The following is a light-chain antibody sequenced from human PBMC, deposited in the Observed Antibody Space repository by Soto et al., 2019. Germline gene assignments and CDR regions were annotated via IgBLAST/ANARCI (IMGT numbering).Light chain of an antibody. V-gene: IGKV3-15*01. Sequence: IVMTQSPATLSVSPWDRATLSCRASESVTSSLAWYQQKPGQPPRLLIYAASTRATDVPARFSGGGSETEFTLTISSLQSEDFAVYFCQQYNIWPLWTFGQGTKV. CDR3: QQYNIWPLWT. CDR1: ESVTSS. CDR2: AAS. J-gene: IGKJ1*01.